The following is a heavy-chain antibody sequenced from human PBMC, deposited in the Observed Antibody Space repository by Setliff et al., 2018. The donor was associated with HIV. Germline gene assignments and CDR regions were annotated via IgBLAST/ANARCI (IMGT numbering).Heavy chain of an antibody. Sequence: GESLTISCAASGFTFRNHAMHWVRQAPGKGLEWVAVISYDGSNKFYADSVKGRFTISRDNSKNTLYLQMNSLRAEDTAVYYCAREEYTQYYFDYWGQGTLVTVSS. V-gene: IGHV3-30*04. J-gene: IGHJ4*02. CDR2: ISYDGSNK. CDR3: AREEYTQYYFDY. D-gene: IGHD6-6*01. CDR1: GFTFRNHA.